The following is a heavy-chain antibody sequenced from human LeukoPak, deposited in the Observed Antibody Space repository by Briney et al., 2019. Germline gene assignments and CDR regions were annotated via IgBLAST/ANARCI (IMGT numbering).Heavy chain of an antibody. V-gene: IGHV3-20*04. CDR2: INWNGGST. CDR1: GFTFSSYE. J-gene: IGHJ4*02. CDR3: ARGGITIFGVVQFDY. D-gene: IGHD3-3*01. Sequence: GGSLRLSCAASGFTFSSYEMNWVRQAPGKGLEWVSGINWNGGSTGYADSVKGRFTISRDNAKNSLYLQMNSLRAEDTALYYCARGGITIFGVVQFDYWGQGTLVTVSS.